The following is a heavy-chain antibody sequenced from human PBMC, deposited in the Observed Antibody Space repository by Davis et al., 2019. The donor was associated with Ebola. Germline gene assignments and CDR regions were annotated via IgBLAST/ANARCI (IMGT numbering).Heavy chain of an antibody. CDR3: ARGDIVVVPAAKDYYYYYGMDV. CDR2: IHSDGSST. V-gene: IGHV3-74*01. D-gene: IGHD2-2*01. J-gene: IGHJ6*02. CDR1: GFTFSSYW. Sequence: GESLKISCAASGFTFSSYWMHWVRQAPGKGLVWVSRIHSDGSSTNYADSVKGRFTLSRDNAKHTLYLQMNSLRAEDTAVYYCARGDIVVVPAAKDYYYYYGMDVWGQGTTVTVSS.